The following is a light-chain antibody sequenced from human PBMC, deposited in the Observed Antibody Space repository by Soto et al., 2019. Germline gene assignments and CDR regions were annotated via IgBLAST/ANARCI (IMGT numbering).Light chain of an antibody. CDR2: AAS. Sequence: DIQMTQSPSSLSASVGDKVTITCRASQGISNYLAWYQQRPGKVPKLLISAASTLRSGVPSRFSASGSGTDFTLTISSLQPEDVATYYCQKFGGAPPTFGGGTKVEIK. CDR1: QGISNY. V-gene: IGKV1-27*01. CDR3: QKFGGAPPT. J-gene: IGKJ4*01.